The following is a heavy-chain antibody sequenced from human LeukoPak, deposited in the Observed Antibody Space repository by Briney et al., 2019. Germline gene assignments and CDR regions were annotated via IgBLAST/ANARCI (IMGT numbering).Heavy chain of an antibody. CDR1: GVSFSGYY. CDR2: INHSGST. V-gene: IGHV4-34*01. CDR3: ARGAPKEIQLWLRLRGVAFDI. Sequence: SETLSLTCAVYGVSFSGYYWSWIRQPPGKGLEWMGEINHSGSTNYNPSLKSRVTISVDTSKNQFSLKLNSVTAADTAVYYCARGAPKEIQLWLRLRGVAFDIWGQGTMVTVSS. J-gene: IGHJ3*02. D-gene: IGHD5-18*01.